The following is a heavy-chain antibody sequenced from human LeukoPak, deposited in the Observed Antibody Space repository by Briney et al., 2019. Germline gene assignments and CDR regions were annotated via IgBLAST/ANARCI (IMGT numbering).Heavy chain of an antibody. CDR2: IGISSGNT. CDR1: GFTFSDYS. CDR3: ARDHNYAFDN. J-gene: IGHJ4*02. V-gene: IGHV3-48*04. Sequence: SGGSLRLSCVASGFTFSDYSLNWVRQAPGKGLEWTSYIGISSGNTKYADSVKGRFTISGDNAKNSLYLQMSSLRVEDTAVYYCARDHNYAFDNWGQGTLVTVSS. D-gene: IGHD1-1*01.